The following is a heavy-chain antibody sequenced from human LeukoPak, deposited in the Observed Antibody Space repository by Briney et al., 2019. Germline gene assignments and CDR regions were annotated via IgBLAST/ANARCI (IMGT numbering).Heavy chain of an antibody. V-gene: IGHV3-21*01. CDR2: ISGSSYYI. Sequence: AGGSLRLSCSASGFTFSSHSMNWVRQAPGKGLEWVSSISGSSYYIYYADSMKGRITISRDNAKNSLYLQMTSLTAEDTAVYYCARDSVEAMTRSIDYWGQGTLVTVSS. CDR3: ARDSVEAMTRSIDY. J-gene: IGHJ4*02. CDR1: GFTFSSHS. D-gene: IGHD5-12*01.